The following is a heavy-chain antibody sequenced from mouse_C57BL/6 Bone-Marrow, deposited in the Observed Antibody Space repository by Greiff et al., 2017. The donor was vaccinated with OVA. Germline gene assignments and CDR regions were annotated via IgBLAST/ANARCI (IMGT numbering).Heavy chain of an antibody. Sequence: VQLKESGPGLAKPSQTLSLTCSVTGYSITSDYWNWIRKFPGNKLEYMGYISYSGSTYYNPSLKSRISITRDTSKNQYYLQLNSVTTEDTATYYCARTRTTYGSSYDWYFDVWGTGTTVTVSS. J-gene: IGHJ1*03. CDR2: ISYSGST. CDR1: GYSITSDY. D-gene: IGHD1-1*01. V-gene: IGHV3-8*01. CDR3: ARTRTTYGSSYDWYFDV.